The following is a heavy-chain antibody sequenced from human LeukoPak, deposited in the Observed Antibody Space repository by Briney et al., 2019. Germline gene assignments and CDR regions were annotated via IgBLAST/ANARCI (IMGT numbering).Heavy chain of an antibody. CDR2: IYSGGNT. CDR3: ARDRVGATTNFDY. J-gene: IGHJ4*02. CDR1: GFTFSSYS. Sequence: PGGSLRLSCAASGFTFSSYSMNWVRQAPGKGLDWFSVIYSGGNTYYADSVKGRFTISRDNSKNTLYLQMNSLRAEDTAVYYCARDRVGATTNFDYWGQGTLVTVSS. V-gene: IGHV3-53*01. D-gene: IGHD1-26*01.